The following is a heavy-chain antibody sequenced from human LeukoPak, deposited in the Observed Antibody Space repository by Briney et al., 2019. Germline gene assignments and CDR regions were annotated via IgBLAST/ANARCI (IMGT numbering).Heavy chain of an antibody. CDR3: ARSPRSGINWFDP. J-gene: IGHJ5*02. CDR2: INPNSGGT. D-gene: IGHD6-19*01. CDR1: GYTFTGYY. V-gene: IGHV1-2*02. Sequence: ASVKVSCKASGYTFTGYYMHWVRQAPGQGLEWMGWINPNSGGTNYAQKFQGRVTMTRDTSISTAYMELSRLRSDDTAVYYCARSPRSGINWFDPWGQGTLVTVS.